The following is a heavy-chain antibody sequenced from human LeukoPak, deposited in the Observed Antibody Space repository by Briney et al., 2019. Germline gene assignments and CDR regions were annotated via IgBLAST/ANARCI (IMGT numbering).Heavy chain of an antibody. CDR1: GYTFTSYY. J-gene: IGHJ6*02. CDR3: ARDSGTTVTTFQFYYYYGMDV. V-gene: IGHV3-33*01. Sequence: SCKASGYTFTSYYMHWVRQAPGKGLEWVAVIWYDGSNKYYADSVKGRFTISRDNSKNTLYLQMNSLRAEDTAVYYCARDSGTTVTTFQFYYYYGMDVWGQGTTVTVSS. CDR2: IWYDGSNK. D-gene: IGHD4-17*01.